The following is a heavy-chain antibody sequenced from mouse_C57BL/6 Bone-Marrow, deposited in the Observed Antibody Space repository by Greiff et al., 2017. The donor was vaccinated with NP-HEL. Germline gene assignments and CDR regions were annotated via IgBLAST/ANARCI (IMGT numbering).Heavy chain of an antibody. CDR3: ARRGLRQAMDY. D-gene: IGHD2-4*01. CDR1: GYTFTSYG. CDR2: IYPRSGNT. V-gene: IGHV1-81*01. J-gene: IGHJ4*01. Sequence: VKLMESGAELARPGASVKLSCKASGYTFTSYGISWVKQRTGQGLEWIGEIYPRSGNTYYTEKFKGKATLTADKSSSTAYMELRSLTSEDSAVYFCARRGLRQAMDYWGQGTSVTVSS.